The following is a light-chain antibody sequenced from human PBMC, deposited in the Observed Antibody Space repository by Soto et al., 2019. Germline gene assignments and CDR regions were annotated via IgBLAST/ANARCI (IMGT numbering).Light chain of an antibody. CDR1: SSDVGGYNY. J-gene: IGLJ1*01. CDR2: DVS. CDR3: SSYTSSSTRV. V-gene: IGLV2-14*01. Sequence: SALTQPAPLSGSPGQSITISRPWNSSDVGGYNYVSWYQQHPGKAPKLMIYDVSNRPSGVSNRFSGSKSGNTASLTISGLQAEDEADYYCSSYTSSSTRVFGTGTKVTVL.